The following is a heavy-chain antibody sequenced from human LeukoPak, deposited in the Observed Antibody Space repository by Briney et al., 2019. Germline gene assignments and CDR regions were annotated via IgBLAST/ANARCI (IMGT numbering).Heavy chain of an antibody. Sequence: ASVKVSCKAFGYTFTSNYMHWVRQAPGQGPEWMGVISPSGGSTTYAQKFQGRVTLTRDMSTSTDYLELSSLRSEDTAVYYCARDAIAAAGTQLPYYYYYMDVWGKGTTVTISS. CDR1: GYTFTSNY. CDR2: ISPSGGST. D-gene: IGHD6-13*01. V-gene: IGHV1-46*01. CDR3: ARDAIAAAGTQLPYYYYYMDV. J-gene: IGHJ6*03.